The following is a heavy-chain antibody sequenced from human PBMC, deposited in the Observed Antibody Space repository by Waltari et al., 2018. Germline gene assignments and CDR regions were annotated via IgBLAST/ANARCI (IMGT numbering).Heavy chain of an antibody. J-gene: IGHJ6*02. CDR2: IYYSGST. Sequence: QLQLQESGPGLVKPSETLSLTCTVSGGSISSRSYYWGWIRQPPGKGLEWIGSIYYSGSTYYNPSLKSRVTISVDTSKNQFSLKLSSVTAADTAVYYCARGQVPHYGMDVWGQGTTVTVSS. CDR3: ARGQVPHYGMDV. V-gene: IGHV4-39*07. CDR1: GGSISSRSYY.